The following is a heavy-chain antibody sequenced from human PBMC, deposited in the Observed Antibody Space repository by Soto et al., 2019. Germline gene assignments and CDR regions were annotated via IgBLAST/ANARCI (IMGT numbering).Heavy chain of an antibody. CDR1: GGSINSGDYS. CDR2: IYHTGTT. Sequence: QLQLQESGSGLVKPSQTLSLTCTVFGGSINSGDYSWTWIRQPPGKGLEWIGYIYHTGTTYYNMXRKSRVTISVXXSXNXXSLKLSYVTAADTAVYYCARGINDYDSSGDSWCDPWGQGTLVTVSS. J-gene: IGHJ5*02. V-gene: IGHV4-30-2*01. D-gene: IGHD3-22*01. CDR3: ARGINDYDSSGDSWCDP.